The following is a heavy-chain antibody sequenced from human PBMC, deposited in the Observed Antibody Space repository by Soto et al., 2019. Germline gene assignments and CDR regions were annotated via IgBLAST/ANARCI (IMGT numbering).Heavy chain of an antibody. D-gene: IGHD2-21*01. CDR2: ITTSNGYT. CDR3: ARFRYCGGSRCDTSTPLDL. V-gene: IGHV1-18*01. Sequence: QDQLVQSGVEVKRPGASVKVSCKAAGYSFSTHGISWVRQAHGQGLEWMGWITTSNGYTNYEQKFRGRVNRTTDISTNTGSMEGRRLRSDDTAVYYCARFRYCGGSRCDTSTPLDLWGQGTLVTVSS. J-gene: IGHJ3*01. CDR1: GYSFSTHG.